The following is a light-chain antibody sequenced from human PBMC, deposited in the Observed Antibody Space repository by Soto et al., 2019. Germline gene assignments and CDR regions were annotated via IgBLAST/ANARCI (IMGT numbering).Light chain of an antibody. J-gene: IGLJ1*01. CDR3: QAYDSSLSGFYV. CDR2: GNT. CDR1: SSNIGAGYD. Sequence: QSVLTRPPSVSGAPGQRVTISCTGSSSNIGAGYDVHWYQHLPGTAPKLLIYGNTNRPSGVPDRFSGSKSSTSASLAITGLQAEDEADYYCQAYDSSLSGFYVFGTGTKVTAL. V-gene: IGLV1-40*01.